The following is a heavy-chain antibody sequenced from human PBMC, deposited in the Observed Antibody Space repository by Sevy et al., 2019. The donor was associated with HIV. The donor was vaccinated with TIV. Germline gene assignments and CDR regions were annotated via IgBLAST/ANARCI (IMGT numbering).Heavy chain of an antibody. D-gene: IGHD5-18*01. CDR1: GFTVNSNY. J-gene: IGHJ4*02. V-gene: IGHV3-66*01. CDR2: IHSDDTT. Sequence: GGSLRLSCAASGFTVNSNYMTWVRQAPGKGLEGVSVIHSDDTTYHADSVKDRFPFSRDNFKNRLYLHLSSLGAADTAVYYCARGKRGYGYALNYWGQGTLVTVSS. CDR3: ARGKRGYGYALNY.